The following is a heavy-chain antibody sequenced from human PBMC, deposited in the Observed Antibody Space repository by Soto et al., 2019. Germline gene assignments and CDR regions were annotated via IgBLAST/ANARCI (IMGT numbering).Heavy chain of an antibody. D-gene: IGHD1-1*01. V-gene: IGHV2-5*02. J-gene: IGHJ1*01. Sequence: QITLKESGPTLVKPTQTLTLTCTFSGLSLSSSGVAVGWVRQPPGKALEWLALIFWDDDKRYSPALKSRLTGSKDTSKNQVVFTMTNVDPVDTGTYYCEHGTTRTTLLAYWGQGTPVSVSS. CDR3: EHGTTRTTLLAY. CDR2: IFWDDDK. CDR1: GLSLSSSGVA.